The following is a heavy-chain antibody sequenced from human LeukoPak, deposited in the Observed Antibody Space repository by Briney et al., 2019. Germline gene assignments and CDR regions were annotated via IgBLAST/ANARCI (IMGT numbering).Heavy chain of an antibody. CDR1: GFTFSSYG. J-gene: IGHJ4*02. V-gene: IGHV3-30*03. D-gene: IGHD6-19*01. Sequence: GGSLRLSCAASGFTFSSYGMHWVRQAPGKGLEWVAVISYDGSNKYYADSVKGRFTISRDNSKNTLYLQMNSLRAEDTAMYYCARDRGGWPFDYWGQGTLVTVSS. CDR2: ISYDGSNK. CDR3: ARDRGGWPFDY.